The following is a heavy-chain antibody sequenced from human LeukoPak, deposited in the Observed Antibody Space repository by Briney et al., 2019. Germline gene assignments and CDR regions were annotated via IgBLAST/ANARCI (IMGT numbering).Heavy chain of an antibody. Sequence: PSETLSLTCTVSGYSISSGYYWGWIRQPPGKGLEWTGSIDHSGSTYYNPSLKSRITISVDTSKNQFSLKLSSVTAADTAGYYCARVTADSSGWSQYYYYYYMDVWGKGTTVTVSS. J-gene: IGHJ6*03. CDR2: IDHSGST. D-gene: IGHD6-19*01. CDR1: GYSISSGYY. CDR3: ARVTADSSGWSQYYYYYYMDV. V-gene: IGHV4-38-2*02.